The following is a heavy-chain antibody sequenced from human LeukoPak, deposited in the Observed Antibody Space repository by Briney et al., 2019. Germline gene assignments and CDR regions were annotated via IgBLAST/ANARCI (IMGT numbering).Heavy chain of an antibody. CDR2: ISSSGGSI. J-gene: IGHJ4*02. CDR1: GFTFSDYY. CDR3: VRVSRGSGGYFDY. D-gene: IGHD3-10*01. V-gene: IGHV3-11*04. Sequence: GGPLRLSCAASGFTFSDYYMSWLRQAPGKGLEWVSFISSSGGSIYYADSVKGRFTISRDNAKNSLYLQMNSLRPEDTAVYYCVRVSRGSGGYFDYWGQGTLVTVSS.